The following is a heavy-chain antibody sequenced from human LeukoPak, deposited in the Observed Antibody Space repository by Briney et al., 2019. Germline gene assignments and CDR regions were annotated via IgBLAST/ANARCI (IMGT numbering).Heavy chain of an antibody. D-gene: IGHD2-2*02. V-gene: IGHV3-23*01. CDR2: ISGSGDTT. CDR3: AKNLHCSSTSCYTGISDY. J-gene: IGHJ4*02. Sequence: GGSLRLSCAASGFTFSNYAMSWVRQAPGKGLEWVSAISGSGDTTYYADSLKGRFPISRDNSKNTLYLQMNSLTAEDTAVYYCAKNLHCSSTSCYTGISDYWGQGTLVTVSS. CDR1: GFTFSNYA.